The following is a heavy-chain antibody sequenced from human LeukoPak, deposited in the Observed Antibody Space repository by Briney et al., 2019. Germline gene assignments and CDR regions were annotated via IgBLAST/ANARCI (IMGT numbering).Heavy chain of an antibody. D-gene: IGHD2-15*01. J-gene: IGHJ4*02. CDR1: GFTVSSSY. CDR2: IYSGGST. Sequence: SGGSLRLSCAASGFTVSSSYMSWVRQAPGKGLEWVSVIYSGGSTYYAGSVKGRFTISRENAKNSLYLQMNSLRAGDTAVYYCARAQFSKYCSGGSCYSGSDYWGQGTLVTVSS. V-gene: IGHV3-53*01. CDR3: ARAQFSKYCSGGSCYSGSDY.